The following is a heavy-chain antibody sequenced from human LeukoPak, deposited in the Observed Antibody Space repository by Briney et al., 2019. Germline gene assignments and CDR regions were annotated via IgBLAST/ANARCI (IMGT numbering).Heavy chain of an antibody. D-gene: IGHD3-10*01. CDR3: AKDRAPSWFGEPNDY. V-gene: IGHV3-23*01. J-gene: IGHJ4*02. CDR1: GFTFSTYA. CDR2: ISGTGGST. Sequence: GGSLRLSCAASGFTFSTYAMTWVRQAPGKGLEWVSLISGTGGSTYYADSVKGRFTISRDNSKNTLYLQMNSLRAEDTAVYYCAKDRAPSWFGEPNDYWGQGTLVTVSS.